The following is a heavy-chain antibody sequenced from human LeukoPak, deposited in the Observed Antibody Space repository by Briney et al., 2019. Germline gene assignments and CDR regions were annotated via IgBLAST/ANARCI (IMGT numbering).Heavy chain of an antibody. CDR3: ARSGFSLFYCGGDCYPYFDY. V-gene: IGHV4-4*07. Sequence: SETLSLTCTVSGGSLSSDYWSWIRQPAGKGLEWIGHIYILGSTNYNPSLKSRVTISVDTSKNQFSLKLSSVTAADTAVYYCARSGFSLFYCGGDCYPYFDYWGQGTLVTVSS. CDR2: IYILGST. D-gene: IGHD2-21*01. CDR1: GGSLSSDY. J-gene: IGHJ4*02.